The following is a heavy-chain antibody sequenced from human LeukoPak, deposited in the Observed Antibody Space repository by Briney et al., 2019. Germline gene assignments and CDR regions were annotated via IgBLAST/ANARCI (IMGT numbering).Heavy chain of an antibody. J-gene: IGHJ4*02. Sequence: GESLKISCEASGYSFTTFWIGWVRQMPGKGLEWMGIIHPGDSDTRYSPSFQGQVTISADRSISTAYLQWSSLKASDTAMYYCARHETGPYFDYWGQGTLVTVSS. D-gene: IGHD1-1*01. V-gene: IGHV5-51*01. CDR1: GYSFTTFW. CDR2: IHPGDSDT. CDR3: ARHETGPYFDY.